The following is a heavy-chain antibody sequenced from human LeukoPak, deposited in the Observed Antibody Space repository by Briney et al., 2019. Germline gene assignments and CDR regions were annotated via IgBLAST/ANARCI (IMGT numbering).Heavy chain of an antibody. D-gene: IGHD4-17*01. J-gene: IGHJ4*02. V-gene: IGHV3-53*01. CDR1: GFTVSSNY. CDR2: IYSGGST. Sequence: GGSLRLSCAASGFTVSSNYMSWVRQAPGKGLEWVSVIYSGGSTYYADSVKGRFTISRDNSKNTLYLQMNSLRAEDTAVYYCARGHTAVTRHFDFWGQGTLVTVSS. CDR3: ARGHTAVTRHFDF.